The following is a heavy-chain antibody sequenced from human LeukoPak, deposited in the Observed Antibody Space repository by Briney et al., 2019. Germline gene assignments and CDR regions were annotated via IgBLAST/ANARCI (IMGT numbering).Heavy chain of an antibody. J-gene: IGHJ4*02. CDR2: IRSTSSGGTT. V-gene: IGHV3-15*01. CDR1: GFAFSNAW. CDR3: TTYDYKIDY. D-gene: IGHD4-11*01. Sequence: GGSLRLSCAASGFAFSNAWMSWVRQAPGKGLEWVGRIRSTSSGGTTEYAAPLKGRFTISRDGSKNTLYLQMNSLTTEDTAVYYCTTYDYKIDYWGQGTLVTVSS.